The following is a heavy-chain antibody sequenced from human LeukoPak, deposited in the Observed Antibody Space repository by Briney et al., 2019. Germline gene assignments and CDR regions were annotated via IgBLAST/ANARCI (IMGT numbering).Heavy chain of an antibody. V-gene: IGHV1-69*06. Sequence: SVKVSCKAAGGTFSSYSINGVRQAPGQGLEWRGGIIPVFGTANYAQKFQGRVTITADKSTSAAYMELSSLRSEDTAVYYCARDRMAGSSWYTPPLDYWGQGTLVTVSS. CDR2: IIPVFGTA. J-gene: IGHJ4*02. CDR3: ARDRMAGSSWYTPPLDY. D-gene: IGHD6-13*01. CDR1: GGTFSSYS.